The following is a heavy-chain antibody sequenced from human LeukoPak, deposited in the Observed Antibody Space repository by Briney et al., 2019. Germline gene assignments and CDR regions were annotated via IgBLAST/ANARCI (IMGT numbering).Heavy chain of an antibody. V-gene: IGHV3-23*01. CDR3: AKTFSKIVVVDYFDY. CDR2: ISGSGGST. CDR1: GFTFSSYA. Sequence: PGGSLRLSCAASGFTFSSYAMSWVRQAPGKGLEWVSAISGSGGSTYYADSVKGRFTISRDNSKNTLYLQMNSLRAEDTAVYYCAKTFSKIVVVDYFDYWGQGTLVTVSS. J-gene: IGHJ4*02. D-gene: IGHD3-22*01.